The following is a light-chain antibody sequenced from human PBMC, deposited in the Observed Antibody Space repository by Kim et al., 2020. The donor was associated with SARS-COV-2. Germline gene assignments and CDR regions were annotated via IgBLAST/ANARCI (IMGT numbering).Light chain of an antibody. V-gene: IGLV1-44*01. Sequence: QMGTTSDSGSRPNVDSHIVNWYQQLPGTAPTLLSYYDNQRPSGVPDRCSGSRSGTSASLAISGLQSADEADYYCATWDYSLNGWVFGGGTKVTVL. J-gene: IGLJ3*02. CDR1: RPNVDSHI. CDR3: ATWDYSLNGWV. CDR2: YDN.